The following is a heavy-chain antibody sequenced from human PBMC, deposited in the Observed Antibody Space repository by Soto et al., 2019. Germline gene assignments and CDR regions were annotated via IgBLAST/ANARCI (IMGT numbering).Heavy chain of an antibody. D-gene: IGHD3-16*01. J-gene: IGHJ4*02. CDR2: IYSGGYT. CDR3: AAQRGGEGY. Sequence: EVQLVESGGGLIQPGGSLRLSCAVSGFTVSNNYMSWVRQAPGKGLEGVSVIYSGGYTAYGDSVKGRFTISRDNSKNTLFLQKNTLRATATAVYLRAAQRGGEGYWGQGTLVTVSS. CDR1: GFTVSNNY. V-gene: IGHV3-53*01.